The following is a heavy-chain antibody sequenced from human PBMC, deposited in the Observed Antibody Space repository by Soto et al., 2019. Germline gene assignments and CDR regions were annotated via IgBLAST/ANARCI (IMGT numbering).Heavy chain of an antibody. CDR1: GGSIDRSNYY. CDR3: ARHFVAVVIKGLGY. V-gene: IGHV4-39*01. Sequence: SETLSLTCNVSGGSIDRSNYYWDWLRQPPGKGLEWIGTTYYNGNAYYNPSLRSRVSMSVDTSKNQFSLKLISVTAADTAVYYCARHFVAVVIKGLGYWGQGKLVTFS. CDR2: TYYNGNA. J-gene: IGHJ4*02. D-gene: IGHD3-10*01.